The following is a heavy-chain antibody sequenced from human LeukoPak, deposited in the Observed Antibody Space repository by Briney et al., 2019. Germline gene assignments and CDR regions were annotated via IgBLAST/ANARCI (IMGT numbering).Heavy chain of an antibody. CDR2: ISGSGGST. J-gene: IGHJ4*02. Sequence: GGSLRLLYAASGFTFSSYAISWVRQAPGKGLEWVSAISGSGGSTYYADSVKGRFTISRDNSKNTLYLQMNSLRAEDTAVYYCAKEAIVVVTATNWGKGTLVTVSS. CDR3: AKEAIVVVTATN. D-gene: IGHD2-21*02. CDR1: GFTFSSYA. V-gene: IGHV3-23*01.